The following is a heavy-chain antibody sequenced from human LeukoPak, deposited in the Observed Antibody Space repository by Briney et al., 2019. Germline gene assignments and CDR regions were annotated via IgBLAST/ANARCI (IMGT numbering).Heavy chain of an antibody. D-gene: IGHD5-12*01. V-gene: IGHV3-21*01. Sequence: XNWVRQAPGKGLEWVSSISSSSSYIYYADSVKGRFTISRDNAKNSLYLQMNSLRAEDTAVYYCARASVATINFFDYWGQGTLVTVSS. J-gene: IGHJ4*02. CDR2: ISSSSSYI. CDR3: ARASVATINFFDY.